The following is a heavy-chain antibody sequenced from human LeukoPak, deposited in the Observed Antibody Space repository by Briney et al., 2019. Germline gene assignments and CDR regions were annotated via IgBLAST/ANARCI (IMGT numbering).Heavy chain of an antibody. CDR2: ISAYNGNT. CDR3: ARGYCSGGSCDFDY. CDR1: GYTFTSYG. V-gene: IGHV1-18*01. Sequence: ASVKVSCRASGYTFTSYGISWVRQALGQGLEWMGWISAYNGNTNYAQKLQGRVTMTTDTSTSTAYMELRSLRSDDTAVYYCARGYCSGGSCDFDYWGQGTLVTVSS. D-gene: IGHD2-15*01. J-gene: IGHJ4*02.